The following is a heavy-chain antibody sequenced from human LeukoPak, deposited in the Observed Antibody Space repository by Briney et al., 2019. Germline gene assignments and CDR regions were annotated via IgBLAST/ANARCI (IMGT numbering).Heavy chain of an antibody. Sequence: GASVKVSCKASGYTFTGYYMHWMRQAPGQGLEWMGWINPNSGGTNYAQKFQGRVTMTRDTSISTAYMELSRLRSDDTAVYYCARAYCGGDCYSGAYYFDYWGQGTLVTVSS. CDR2: INPNSGGT. D-gene: IGHD2-21*02. J-gene: IGHJ4*02. V-gene: IGHV1-2*02. CDR3: ARAYCGGDCYSGAYYFDY. CDR1: GYTFTGYY.